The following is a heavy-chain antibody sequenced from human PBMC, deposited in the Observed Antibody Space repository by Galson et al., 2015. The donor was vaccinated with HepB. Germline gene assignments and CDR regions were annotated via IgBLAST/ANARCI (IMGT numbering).Heavy chain of an antibody. D-gene: IGHD1-26*01. CDR1: GFTFTQYT. V-gene: IGHV3-23*01. Sequence: SLRLSCATSGFTFTQYTMSWVRQAPGKGPEWVSAITGLSTNIHYADSVEGRFTISRDNSKNTLYLQMDSLRVEDTAVYYCAQVGGVPAFWPFDHWGRGTLVTVSP. J-gene: IGHJ2*01. CDR3: AQVGGVPAFWPFDH. CDR2: ITGLSTNI.